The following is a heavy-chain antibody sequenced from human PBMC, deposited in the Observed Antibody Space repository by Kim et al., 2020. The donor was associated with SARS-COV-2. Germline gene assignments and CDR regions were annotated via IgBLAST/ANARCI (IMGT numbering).Heavy chain of an antibody. D-gene: IGHD2-2*01. CDR3: ARGSSTSRMDV. J-gene: IGHJ6*02. CDR1: GGSFSGYY. Sequence: SETLSLTCAVYGGSFSGYYWSWIRQPPGKGLEWIGEINHSGSTNYNPSLKSRVTISVDTSKNQFSLKLSSVTAADTAVYYCARGSSTSRMDVWGQGTTVTVSS. V-gene: IGHV4-34*01. CDR2: INHSGST.